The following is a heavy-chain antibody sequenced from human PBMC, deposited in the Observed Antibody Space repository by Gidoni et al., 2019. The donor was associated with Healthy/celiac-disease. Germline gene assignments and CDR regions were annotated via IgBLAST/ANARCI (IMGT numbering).Heavy chain of an antibody. D-gene: IGHD5-18*01. Sequence: EVQLLESGGGLVQPGGSLRLSCAASGFPFSSYAMSWVRQAPGKGLEWVSAISGSGGSTYYADAVKGRFTISRDNSKNTLYLQMNSLRAEDTAVYYCAKDGETAPGYSYGEVWGQGTLVTVSS. V-gene: IGHV3-23*01. CDR1: GFPFSSYA. CDR2: ISGSGGST. CDR3: AKDGETAPGYSYGEV. J-gene: IGHJ4*02.